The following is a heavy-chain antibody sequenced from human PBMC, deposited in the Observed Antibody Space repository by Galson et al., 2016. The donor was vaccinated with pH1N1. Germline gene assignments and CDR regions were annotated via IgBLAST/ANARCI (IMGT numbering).Heavy chain of an antibody. CDR3: ARTSEDSADVDLRVFYYYGMDV. CDR2: ITSRGRT. Sequence: SLRLSCAASGFTFNNYAMSWVRQAPGKGLEWVSIITSRGRTYYADSVKGRFTISRDNSKNTLYLQMSSLRAEDTALYYCARTSEDSADVDLRVFYYYGMDVWGQGTTVTVSS. J-gene: IGHJ6*02. CDR1: GFTFNNYA. D-gene: IGHD1-7*01. V-gene: IGHV3-23*01.